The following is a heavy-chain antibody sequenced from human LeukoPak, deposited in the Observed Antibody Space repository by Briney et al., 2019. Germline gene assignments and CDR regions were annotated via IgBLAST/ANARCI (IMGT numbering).Heavy chain of an antibody. CDR1: GFSCSSSA. D-gene: IGHD7-27*01. CDR3: ARGNRGY. J-gene: IGHJ4*02. V-gene: IGHV3-64*04. CDR2: ISRDGAGT. Sequence: GGSLRLSCSASGFSCSSSAMHWVRQAPGKGLEYVSAISRDGAGTYYADSVKDRVTISRDNSKNTLYLQMNSLRADDTAVYYCARGNRGYWGQGTLVTVSS.